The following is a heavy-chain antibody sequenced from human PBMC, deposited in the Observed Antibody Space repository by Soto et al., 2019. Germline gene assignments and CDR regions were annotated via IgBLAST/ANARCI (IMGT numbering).Heavy chain of an antibody. CDR2: IYYSGST. CDR3: ARPYCSGGSCYPAFDI. Sequence: KTSETLSLTCTVSGGSISSSSYYWGWIRQPPGKGLEWIGSIYYSGSTYYNPSLKSRVTISVDTSKNQFSLKLSSVTAADTAVYYCARPYCSGGSCYPAFDIWGQGTMVTVSS. CDR1: GGSISSSSYY. V-gene: IGHV4-39*01. D-gene: IGHD2-15*01. J-gene: IGHJ3*02.